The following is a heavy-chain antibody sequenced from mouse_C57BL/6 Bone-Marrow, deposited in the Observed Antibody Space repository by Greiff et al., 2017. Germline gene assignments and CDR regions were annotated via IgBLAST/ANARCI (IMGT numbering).Heavy chain of an antibody. Sequence: VQLQQSGAELVKPGASVKLSCKASGYTFTSYWMHWVKPRPGQGLAWLGMIHPNRGSTTYNEKFKITATLPVDTSSSTAYMQLSSLTSEDSAVYYCARKRKITTVVFDYWGQGTTLTVSS. J-gene: IGHJ2*01. CDR2: IHPNRGST. CDR3: ARKRKITTVVFDY. D-gene: IGHD1-1*01. V-gene: IGHV1-64*01. CDR1: GYTFTSYW.